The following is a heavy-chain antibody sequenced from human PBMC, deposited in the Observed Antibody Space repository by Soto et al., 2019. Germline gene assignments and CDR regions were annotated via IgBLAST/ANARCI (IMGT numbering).Heavy chain of an antibody. CDR2: IYHSGST. J-gene: IGHJ4*02. Sequence: PSETLSLTCAVSGGSISSSNWWSWVRQPPGKGLEWIGEIYHSGSTNYNPSLKSRVTISVDTSKNQFSLKLSSVTAADTAVYYCARGQVWKDIVVVTAAMYYFDYWGQGTLVTVSS. V-gene: IGHV4-4*02. CDR1: GGSISSSNW. CDR3: ARGQVWKDIVVVTAAMYYFDY. D-gene: IGHD2-2*01.